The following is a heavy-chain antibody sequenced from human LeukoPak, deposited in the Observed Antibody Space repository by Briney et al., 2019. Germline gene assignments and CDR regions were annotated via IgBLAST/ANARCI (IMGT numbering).Heavy chain of an antibody. CDR2: IIPIFGTA. V-gene: IGHV1-69*05. CDR3: AKSYSSGWNNWFDP. CDR1: GGTFSSYA. D-gene: IGHD6-19*01. Sequence: VASVKVSCKASGGTFSSYAISWVRQAPGQGLEWMGRIIPIFGTANYAQKFQGRVTITTDESTSTAYMELSSLRSEDTAVYYCAKSYSSGWNNWFDPWGQGTLVTVSS. J-gene: IGHJ5*02.